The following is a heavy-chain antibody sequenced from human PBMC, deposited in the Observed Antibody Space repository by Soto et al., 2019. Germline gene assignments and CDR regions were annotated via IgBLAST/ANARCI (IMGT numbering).Heavy chain of an antibody. J-gene: IGHJ5*02. V-gene: IGHV1-69*01. CDR3: ARVTSMVGGVIDSWFDP. D-gene: IGHD3-10*01. Sequence: QVPLVQSGAEVKKPGSSVTVSCKASGGTFSSYAIHWVRQAPGQGLEWMGGIIPMYGPAKYAQRLQGRVTITADESTTTVYMELNSLASQDTAVYYFARVTSMVGGVIDSWFDPCGHGTLVTVSS. CDR2: IIPMYGPA. CDR1: GGTFSSYA.